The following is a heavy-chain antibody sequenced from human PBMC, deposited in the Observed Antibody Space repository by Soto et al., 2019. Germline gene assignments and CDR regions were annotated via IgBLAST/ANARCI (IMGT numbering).Heavy chain of an antibody. J-gene: IGHJ6*03. Sequence: GGSLRLSCAASGFTFSSYSMNWVRQAPGKGLEWVSSISSSSSLIYYADSVEGRFTISRDNAKNSLYLQMNSLRAEDTAVYYCARDRRLTGTDQEDYYYMDVWGKGTTVTVSS. CDR2: ISSSSSLI. V-gene: IGHV3-21*01. CDR3: ARDRRLTGTDQEDYYYMDV. D-gene: IGHD1-20*01. CDR1: GFTFSSYS.